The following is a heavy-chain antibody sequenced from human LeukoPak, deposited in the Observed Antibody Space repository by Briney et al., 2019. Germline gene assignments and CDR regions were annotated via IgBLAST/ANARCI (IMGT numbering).Heavy chain of an antibody. Sequence: PGESLRLSCAASGFTFSSYAMNWVRQAPGKGLEWVSSISSSSSYIYYADSVKGRFTISRDNAKNSLYLQMNSLRAEDTAVYYCARGFYDSSGIDYWGQGTLVTVSS. CDR3: ARGFYDSSGIDY. CDR1: GFTFSSYA. J-gene: IGHJ4*02. V-gene: IGHV3-21*01. D-gene: IGHD3-22*01. CDR2: ISSSSSYI.